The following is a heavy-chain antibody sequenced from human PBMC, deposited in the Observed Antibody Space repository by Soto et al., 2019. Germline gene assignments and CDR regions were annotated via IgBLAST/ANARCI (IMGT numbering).Heavy chain of an antibody. Sequence: ASVKVSCKASGGTFSSYTISWVRQAPGQGLEWMGRIIPILGIANYAQKFQGRVTMTADTSMSTAYMELSRLRSEDTAVYYCARSSSYDWLLDYWGQGTLVTVSS. J-gene: IGHJ4*02. CDR3: ARSSSYDWLLDY. CDR1: GGTFSSYT. D-gene: IGHD3-9*01. CDR2: IIPILGIA. V-gene: IGHV1-69*02.